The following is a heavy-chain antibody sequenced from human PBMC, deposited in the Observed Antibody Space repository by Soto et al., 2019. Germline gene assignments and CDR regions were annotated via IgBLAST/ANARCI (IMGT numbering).Heavy chain of an antibody. V-gene: IGHV1-8*02. Sequence: ASVKVSCKAPGDTFTSYYLNWVRQAPGQGLEWMGWMNPINGATGSARRFQGRVSMTRNTATATAYLELTSLRSDDSAVYFCGRGPSPRAPAGGTPYYYAMDVWGQGTTVTVSS. D-gene: IGHD2-2*01. J-gene: IGHJ6*02. CDR3: GRGPSPRAPAGGTPYYYAMDV. CDR2: MNPINGAT. CDR1: GDTFTSYY.